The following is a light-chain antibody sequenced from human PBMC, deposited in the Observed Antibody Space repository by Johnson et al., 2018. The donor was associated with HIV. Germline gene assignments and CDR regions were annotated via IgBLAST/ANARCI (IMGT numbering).Light chain of an antibody. J-gene: IGLJ1*01. V-gene: IGLV1-51*01. CDR3: GTWVSSLGAYV. CDR2: DNH. CDR1: SSNIGNNY. Sequence: QSMLTQPPSVSAAPGQKVTISCSGSSSNIGNNYFSWYQQLPGTAPKLLIYDNHRRPLGIPDRFSGSKSGTSATLGITGLQTGDEADYYCGTWVSSLGAYVFGTGTKVPVL.